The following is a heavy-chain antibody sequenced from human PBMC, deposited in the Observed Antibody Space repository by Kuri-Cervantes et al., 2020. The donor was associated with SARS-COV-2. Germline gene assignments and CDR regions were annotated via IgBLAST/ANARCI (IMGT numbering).Heavy chain of an antibody. CDR3: ASGNDFSLDY. Sequence: SETLSLTCTVSYASMTSFYWSWIRQSPGRGLEWIGYIYHTGKSNYSPSLESRVPMSMAASESRFYLTLTSVTAADTAIHYCASGNDFSLDYWGQGTLVTVSS. D-gene: IGHD1-1*01. V-gene: IGHV4-59*01. J-gene: IGHJ4*02. CDR2: IYHTGKS. CDR1: YASMTSFY.